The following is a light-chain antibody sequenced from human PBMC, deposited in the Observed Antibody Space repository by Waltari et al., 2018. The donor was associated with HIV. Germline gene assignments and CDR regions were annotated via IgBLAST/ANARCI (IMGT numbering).Light chain of an antibody. V-gene: IGLV2-23*02. CDR3: CSFARSSTWV. CDR1: SSNIGSYNL. Sequence: QSALTQPASVSGSPGQSITISCTGPSSNIGSYNLVSWYQHHQGKAPKTMVYEFNKRPSGISNRFSGSKSGNTASLTISGLQAEDEADYYCCSFARSSTWVFGGGTKLSVL. CDR2: EFN. J-gene: IGLJ3*02.